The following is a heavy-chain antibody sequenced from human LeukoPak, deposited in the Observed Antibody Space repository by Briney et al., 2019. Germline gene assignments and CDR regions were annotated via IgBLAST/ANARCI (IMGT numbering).Heavy chain of an antibody. CDR1: GGSISSGSYY. J-gene: IGHJ4*02. CDR2: IYTSGST. V-gene: IGHV4-61*02. CDR3: ARTIEWSWGVFDY. Sequence: SETLSLTCTVSGGSISSGSYYWSWIRQPAGKGLEWIGRIYTSGSTNYNPSLKSRVTISVDTSKNQFSLKLSSVTAADTAVYYCARTIEWSWGVFDYWGQGTLVTVSS. D-gene: IGHD3-16*01.